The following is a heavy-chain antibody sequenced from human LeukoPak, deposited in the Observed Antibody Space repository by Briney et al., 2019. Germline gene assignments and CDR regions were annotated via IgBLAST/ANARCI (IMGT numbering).Heavy chain of an antibody. Sequence: GGSLRLSCAASGFTFSRYRMNWVRQAPGKGLEWVSYISSSGSTIYYADSVKGRFTISRDNAKNSLYLQMNSLRAEDTAVYYCARDGGYSYGYGPTHFDYWGQGTLVTVSS. CDR3: ARDGGYSYGYGPTHFDY. D-gene: IGHD5-18*01. CDR1: GFTFSRYR. CDR2: ISSSGSTI. V-gene: IGHV3-48*03. J-gene: IGHJ4*02.